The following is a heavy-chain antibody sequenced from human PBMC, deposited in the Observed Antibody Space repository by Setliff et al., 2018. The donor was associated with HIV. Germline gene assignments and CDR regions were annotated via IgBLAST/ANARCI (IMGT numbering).Heavy chain of an antibody. CDR2: IYPDSNNI. J-gene: IGHJ4*02. Sequence: PGGSLRLSCAASGFTFSDYPMNWVRQAPGKGLEWVSHIYPDSNNIDYTDSVKGRFTISRDNAKNSLYLQMNSLRAEDAAVYYCATDLHWAFDHWGQGSLVTVSS. D-gene: IGHD7-27*01. CDR3: ATDLHWAFDH. V-gene: IGHV3-48*01. CDR1: GFTFSDYP.